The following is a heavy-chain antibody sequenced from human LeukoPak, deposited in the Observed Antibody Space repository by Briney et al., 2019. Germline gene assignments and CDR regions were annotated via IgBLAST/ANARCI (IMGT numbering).Heavy chain of an antibody. CDR2: ISSSSSYI. J-gene: IGHJ4*02. CDR3: ARDIYYGDYPLDY. Sequence: PGGSLRLSCAASGFTFSSYSMNWVRQAPGKGLEWVSSISSSSSYIYYADSVKGRFTISRDNAKNSLYLQMNSLRAEDTAVYYCARDIYYGDYPLDYWGQGTLVTVSS. V-gene: IGHV3-21*01. D-gene: IGHD4-17*01. CDR1: GFTFSSYS.